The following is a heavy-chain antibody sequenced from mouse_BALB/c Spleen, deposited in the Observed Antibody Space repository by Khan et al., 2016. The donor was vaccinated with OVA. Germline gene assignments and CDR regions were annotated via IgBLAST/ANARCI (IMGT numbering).Heavy chain of an antibody. J-gene: IGHJ3*01. Sequence: VQLQQSGPELMKPGASVKISCKASGYSFTTYYIHWVMQSHGHSLEWIGYIDPFSSGSTYNQRFKGKATLTEDTSSNTAYIHLNNLTSEDSAVXYCTRHGYVAWFTYWGQGTLVTVSA. CDR3: TRHGYVAWFTY. D-gene: IGHD2-2*01. CDR2: IDPFSSGS. V-gene: IGHV1S135*01. CDR1: GYSFTTYY.